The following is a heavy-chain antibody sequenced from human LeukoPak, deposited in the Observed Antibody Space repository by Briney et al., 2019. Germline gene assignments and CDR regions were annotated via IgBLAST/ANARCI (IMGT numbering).Heavy chain of an antibody. D-gene: IGHD3-10*01. CDR3: VRDGMGVIKAFDI. Sequence: GGSLRLSCAASGFTFSSYSMNWVRQAPGKGLEWVSSISSSSSYIYYADSVKGRFTISRDNAKNSLYLQMSSLRAGDTAVYYCVRDGMGVIKAFDIWGQGTMVTVSS. CDR1: GFTFSSYS. J-gene: IGHJ3*02. CDR2: ISSSSSYI. V-gene: IGHV3-21*04.